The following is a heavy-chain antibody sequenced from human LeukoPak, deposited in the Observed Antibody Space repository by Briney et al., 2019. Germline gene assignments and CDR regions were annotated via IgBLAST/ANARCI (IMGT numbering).Heavy chain of an antibody. Sequence: SETLSLTCAVYGGSFSGYYWTWIRQPPGKGLEWIGSIYYSGSTYYNPSLKSRVTISVDTSKNQFSLKLSSVTAADTAVYYCARHQENSSGWYPNWFDPWGQGTLVTVSS. V-gene: IGHV4-34*01. CDR2: IYYSGST. D-gene: IGHD6-19*01. CDR3: ARHQENSSGWYPNWFDP. CDR1: GGSFSGYY. J-gene: IGHJ5*02.